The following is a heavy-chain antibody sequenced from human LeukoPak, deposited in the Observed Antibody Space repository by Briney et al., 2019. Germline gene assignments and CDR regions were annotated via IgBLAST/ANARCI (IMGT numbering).Heavy chain of an antibody. CDR1: GFTFSNYA. CDR3: AKWSFTYCGGDCYPFDY. Sequence: PGGSLRLSCAASGFTFSNYAMSWVRQAPGKGLEWVSTVSGSGGSTYYADSVKGRFTISRDNSKNTLYLQMNSLRAEDTAVYYCAKWSFTYCGGDCYPFDYWGQGTRVTVSS. J-gene: IGHJ4*02. D-gene: IGHD2-21*02. V-gene: IGHV3-23*01. CDR2: VSGSGGST.